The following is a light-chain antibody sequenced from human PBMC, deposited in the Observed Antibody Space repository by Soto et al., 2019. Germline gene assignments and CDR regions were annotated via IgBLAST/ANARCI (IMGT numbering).Light chain of an antibody. CDR3: QQYGNSPSLT. V-gene: IGKV3-20*01. Sequence: EIVLTQSPGTLSLSPGERATLSCRASQSVSSSCLAWYQQKPGQAPRLLIYGASSRDTGIPDRFSGSGSGTDFTLTISRLEPEDFAVYYRQQYGNSPSLTFGGGTNVEIK. CDR2: GAS. CDR1: QSVSSSC. J-gene: IGKJ4*01.